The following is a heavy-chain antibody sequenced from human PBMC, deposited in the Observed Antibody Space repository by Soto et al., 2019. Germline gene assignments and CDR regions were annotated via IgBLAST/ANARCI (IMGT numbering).Heavy chain of an antibody. CDR3: ARGGTTTGYYDY. CDR1: GFTFITYS. J-gene: IGHJ4*02. V-gene: IGHV3-21*01. Sequence: GGSLRLSCAASGFTFITYSMNWVRQAPGKGLEWVSSISPDSNYIYYADSVKGRFTISRDNAKNSLYLQMNSLRAEDTAVYYCARGGTTTGYYDYWGQGTLVTV. D-gene: IGHD1-26*01. CDR2: ISPDSNYI.